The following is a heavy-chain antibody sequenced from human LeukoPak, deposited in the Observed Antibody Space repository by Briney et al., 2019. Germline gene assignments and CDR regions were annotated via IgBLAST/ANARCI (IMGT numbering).Heavy chain of an antibody. J-gene: IGHJ6*02. Sequence: PGRSLRLSCAASGFTFDDYAMHWVRQAPGKGLEWVSGISWNSGSIGYADSVKGRFTISRDNAKNSLYLQMNSLRAEDTALYYCAKDKGSGYDGYYYGMDVWGQGTTVTVSS. D-gene: IGHD5-12*01. CDR2: ISWNSGSI. CDR1: GFTFDDYA. V-gene: IGHV3-9*01. CDR3: AKDKGSGYDGYYYGMDV.